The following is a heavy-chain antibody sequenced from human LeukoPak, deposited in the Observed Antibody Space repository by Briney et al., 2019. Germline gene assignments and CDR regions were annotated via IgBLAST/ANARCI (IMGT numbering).Heavy chain of an antibody. CDR1: GFTFSDYY. D-gene: IGHD1-1*01. Sequence: PGGSLRLSCAASGFTFSDYYMSWIRQAPGKGLEWVSYISSSGSTIYYADSVKGRFTISRDNAKNSLYLQMNSLRAEDTAVYYCARPHIEGTSTAADYRGQGTLVTVSS. CDR2: ISSSGSTI. CDR3: ARPHIEGTSTAADY. V-gene: IGHV3-11*01. J-gene: IGHJ4*02.